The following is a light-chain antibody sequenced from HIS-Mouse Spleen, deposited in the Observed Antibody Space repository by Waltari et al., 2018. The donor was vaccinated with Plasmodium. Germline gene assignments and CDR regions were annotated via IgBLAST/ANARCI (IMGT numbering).Light chain of an antibody. Sequence: EIVMTQSPATLSLSPGESATLSCSASQSVSSSYLSWYQQKPGQAPRLLIYGASTRANGIPARFSGSGSGTDFTLTISSLQPEDFAVYYCQQDYNLPYTFGQGTKLEIK. J-gene: IGKJ2*01. V-gene: IGKV3D-7*01. CDR1: QSVSSSY. CDR3: QQDYNLPYT. CDR2: GAS.